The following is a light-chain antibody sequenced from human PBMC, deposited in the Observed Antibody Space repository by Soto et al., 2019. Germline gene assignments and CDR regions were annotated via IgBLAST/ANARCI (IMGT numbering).Light chain of an antibody. CDR3: LKYTKDAPGP. CDR2: YAS. V-gene: IGKV1-27*01. Sequence: DIQMTQSPSSLSASVGDRVTLTCRASQDISQYLAWYQQRPGKVPKLLIYYASTLQSGVPSRFSGSGSGTEFTLTISSLQPEDVATYYCLKYTKDAPGPFGQGTKVEI. J-gene: IGKJ1*01. CDR1: QDISQY.